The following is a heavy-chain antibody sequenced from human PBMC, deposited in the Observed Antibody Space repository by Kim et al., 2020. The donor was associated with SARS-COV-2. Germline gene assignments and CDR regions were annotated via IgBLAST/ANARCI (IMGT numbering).Heavy chain of an antibody. Sequence: SETLSLTCTVSGGSISSYYWSWIRQPPGKGLEWIGYIYYSGSTNYNPSLKSRVTISVDTSKNQFSLKLSSVTAVDTAVYYCARGADSSSYSPLAFDIWGQGTMVTVSS. CDR1: GGSISSYY. V-gene: IGHV4-59*01. D-gene: IGHD6-13*01. CDR2: IYYSGST. J-gene: IGHJ3*02. CDR3: ARGADSSSYSPLAFDI.